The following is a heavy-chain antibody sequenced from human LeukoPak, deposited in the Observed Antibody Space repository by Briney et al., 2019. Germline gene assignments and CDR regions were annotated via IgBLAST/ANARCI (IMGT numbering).Heavy chain of an antibody. CDR1: GDSVSSKSAA. J-gene: IGHJ5*02. CDR3: ARDYSGWPNR. D-gene: IGHD6-19*01. V-gene: IGHV6-1*01. CDR2: TYYRSKWHN. Sequence: SQTLSLTCAISGDSVSSKSAAWNWIRQSPSRGLEWLGRTYYRSKWHNDYVPSVESRVTISADTSKNQFSLQLNSVTPEDTAVYYCARDYSGWPNRWGQGTLVTVSS.